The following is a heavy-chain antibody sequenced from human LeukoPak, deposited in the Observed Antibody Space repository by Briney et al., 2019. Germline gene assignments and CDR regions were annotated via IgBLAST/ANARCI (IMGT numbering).Heavy chain of an antibody. CDR3: TRDNNILFDY. V-gene: IGHV3-7*01. CDR2: INRGGREK. Sequence: PGGSLRLSCAASGFTFSSYGMSWVRQAPGKGLEWVAYINRGGREKYYVDSVRGRFTISRDNAENSLYLQVNSLRAEDTAVYYCTRDNNILFDYWGQGTLVTVSS. J-gene: IGHJ4*02. CDR1: GFTFSSYG. D-gene: IGHD1-14*01.